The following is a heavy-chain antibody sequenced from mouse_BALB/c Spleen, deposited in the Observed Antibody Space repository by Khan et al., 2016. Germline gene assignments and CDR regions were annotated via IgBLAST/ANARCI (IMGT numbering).Heavy chain of an antibody. CDR1: GYTFTDYS. CDR3: ARGSTTKGWFAY. CDR2: INTETGEP. V-gene: IGHV9-2-1*01. Sequence: QIQLVQSGPELKKPGETVKISCKASGYTFTDYSMHWVKQAPGKGLKWMGWINTETGEPTYADDFKGRFAFSLETSASTAYLQINNLKNEDTATYFCARGSTTKGWFAYWGQGTLVTVSA. J-gene: IGHJ3*01. D-gene: IGHD2-14*01.